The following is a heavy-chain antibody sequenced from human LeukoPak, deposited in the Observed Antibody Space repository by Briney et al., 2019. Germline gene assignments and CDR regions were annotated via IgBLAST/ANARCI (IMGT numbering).Heavy chain of an antibody. V-gene: IGHV4-59*01. CDR2: IYYSGST. J-gene: IGHJ5*02. Sequence: SETLSLTCTVSGGSISSYYWSWIRQPPGKGLEWIGYIYYSGSTNYNPSLKSRVTISVDTSKNQFSLKLSSVTAADTAAYYCARDGLPYDILTPAGWFDPWGQGTLVTVSS. D-gene: IGHD3-9*01. CDR1: GGSISSYY. CDR3: ARDGLPYDILTPAGWFDP.